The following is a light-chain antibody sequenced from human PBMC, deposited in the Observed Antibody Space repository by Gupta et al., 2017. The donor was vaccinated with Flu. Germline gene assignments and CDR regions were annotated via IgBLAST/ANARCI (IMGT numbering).Light chain of an antibody. CDR1: NSGSKS. J-gene: IGLJ3*02. Sequence: QTARMTVGVNNSGSKSVHWYQQKPGQAPGLLVYDDSDRPSGIPERFSGSNSGNTATLTISRVEAGDEADYYRQVWDSSSDHRWVFGGGTKLTVL. V-gene: IGLV3-21*02. CDR2: DDS. CDR3: QVWDSSSDHRWV.